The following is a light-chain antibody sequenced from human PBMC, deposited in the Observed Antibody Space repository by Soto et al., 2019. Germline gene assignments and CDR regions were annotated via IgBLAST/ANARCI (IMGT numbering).Light chain of an antibody. CDR1: TSDLGDYKY. V-gene: IGLV2-14*01. J-gene: IGLJ3*02. CDR3: SLYTISRV. Sequence: QSALTQPASVSGSPGQSITISCTGTTSDLGDYKYISWYQQHPGKVPKLIIYEVTNRPSGVSNRFSGSKSGNTASLTISGLQAEDEADYYCSLYTISRVFGGGTKVTLL. CDR2: EVT.